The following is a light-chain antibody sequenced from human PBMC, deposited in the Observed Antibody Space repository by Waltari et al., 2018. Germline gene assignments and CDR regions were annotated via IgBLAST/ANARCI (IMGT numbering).Light chain of an antibody. V-gene: IGKV3-11*01. CDR1: QSVSNS. CDR3: QQRSIWPPT. Sequence: EIVLTQSPATLSLSPGEGATRSCRTSQSVSNSLAWNQHKPGQAPRLLIYDASIRAAATPARFSGSGSATDFPLTISSLEPEDFAVYYCQQRSIWPPTFGQGTKLAIK. CDR2: DAS. J-gene: IGKJ2*01.